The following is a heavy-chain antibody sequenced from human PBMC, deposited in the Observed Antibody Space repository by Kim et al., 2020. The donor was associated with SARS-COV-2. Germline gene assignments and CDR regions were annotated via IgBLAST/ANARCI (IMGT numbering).Heavy chain of an antibody. CDR3: ARKRGEGVWFGEHNYMDV. CDR2: ISSSGSTI. CDR1: GFTFSSYE. Sequence: GGSLRLSCAASGFTFSSYEMNWVRQAPGKGLEWVSYISSSGSTIYYADSVKGRFTISRDNAKNSLYLQMNSLRAEDTAVYYCARKRGEGVWFGEHNYMDVWGKGTTVTVSS. D-gene: IGHD3-10*01. J-gene: IGHJ6*03. V-gene: IGHV3-48*03.